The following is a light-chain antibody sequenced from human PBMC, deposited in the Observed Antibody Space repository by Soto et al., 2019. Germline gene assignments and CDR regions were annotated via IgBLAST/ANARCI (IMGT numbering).Light chain of an antibody. Sequence: QSALTQPRSVSGSPGQSVTISCTGTSSDVGAYNYVSWYQQHPVKAPRLMIYDVNKRPSGVPDRFSGSKSGNTASLTISGLQAEDAADYYCCSYAGTSTCVFGGGTKLTVL. V-gene: IGLV2-11*01. CDR1: SSDVGAYNY. J-gene: IGLJ3*02. CDR2: DVN. CDR3: CSYAGTSTCV.